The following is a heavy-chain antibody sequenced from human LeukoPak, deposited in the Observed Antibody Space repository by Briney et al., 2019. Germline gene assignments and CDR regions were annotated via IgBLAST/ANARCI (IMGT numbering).Heavy chain of an antibody. J-gene: IGHJ5*02. Sequence: PSETLSLTCAVYGGSFSGYYWSWIRQPPGKGLEWIGEINHSGSTNYNPSLKSRVTISVDTSKNQFSPKLSSVTAADTAVYYCARGGVFDPWGQGTLVTVSS. V-gene: IGHV4-34*01. CDR2: INHSGST. CDR3: ARGGVFDP. D-gene: IGHD3-10*01. CDR1: GGSFSGYY.